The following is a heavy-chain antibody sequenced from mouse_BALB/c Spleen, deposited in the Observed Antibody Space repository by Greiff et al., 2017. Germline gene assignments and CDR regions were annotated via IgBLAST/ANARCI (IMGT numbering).Heavy chain of an antibody. J-gene: IGHJ1*01. CDR3: ARRRYGSSCWYFDV. V-gene: IGHV5-17*02. CDR2: ISSGSSTI. Sequence: EVQVVESGGGLVKPGGSRKLSCAASGFTFSSFGMHWVRQAPEKGLEWVAYISSGSSTIYYADTVKGRFTISRDNPKNTLFLQMTSLRSEDTAMYYCARRRYGSSCWYFDVWGAGTTVTVSS. CDR1: GFTFSSFG. D-gene: IGHD1-1*01.